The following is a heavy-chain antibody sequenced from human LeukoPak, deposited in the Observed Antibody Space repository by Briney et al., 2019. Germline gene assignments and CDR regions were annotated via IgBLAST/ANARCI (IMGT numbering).Heavy chain of an antibody. J-gene: IGHJ5*02. D-gene: IGHD3-9*01. Sequence: TSETLSLTCAVYGGSFSGYYWSWIRQPPGKGLEWIGEIKHSGSTNYNPSLKSRVTISVDTSKNQFSLKLSSVTAADTAVYYCARGKQYYDILTGYYMGGNWFDPWGQGTLVTVSS. CDR1: GGSFSGYY. V-gene: IGHV4-34*01. CDR2: IKHSGST. CDR3: ARGKQYYDILTGYYMGGNWFDP.